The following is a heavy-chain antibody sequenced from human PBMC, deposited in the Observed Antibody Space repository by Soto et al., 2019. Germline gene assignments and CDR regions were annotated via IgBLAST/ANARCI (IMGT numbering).Heavy chain of an antibody. V-gene: IGHV3-23*01. CDR1: GFSFNNHA. CDR2: ISGSGSTT. CDR3: AKDRLMLTMVVVGAFDF. J-gene: IGHJ3*01. D-gene: IGHD3-22*01. Sequence: VQLLESRGGLVQPGGSLRLSCAASGFSFNNHAMTWVRQAPGKGLEWVSGISGSGSTTHYADSVKGRFTISRDNSKDTLYLQMNSLRPEDTAVYYCAKDRLMLTMVVVGAFDFWGLGTMVTVSS.